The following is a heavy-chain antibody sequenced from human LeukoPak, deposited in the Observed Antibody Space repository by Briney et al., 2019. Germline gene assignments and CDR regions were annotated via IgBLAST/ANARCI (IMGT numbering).Heavy chain of an antibody. D-gene: IGHD2-15*01. V-gene: IGHV1-2*02. J-gene: IGHJ5*02. CDR1: GYTFTGYY. Sequence: ASVKVSCKASGYTFTGYYMHWVRQAPGQGLEWMGWINPNSGGTNYAQKFQGRVTMTRGTSISTAYMELSRLRSDDTAVYYCATEREAEGCSGGSCYAYNWFDPWGQGTLVTVSS. CDR3: ATEREAEGCSGGSCYAYNWFDP. CDR2: INPNSGGT.